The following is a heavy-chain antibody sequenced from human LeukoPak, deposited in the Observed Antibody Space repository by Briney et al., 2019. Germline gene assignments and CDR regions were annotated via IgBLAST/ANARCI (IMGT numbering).Heavy chain of an antibody. CDR1: GYTFTGYY. J-gene: IGHJ4*02. CDR2: VNPNSGGT. D-gene: IGHD6-6*01. Sequence: ASVKVSCKASGYTFTGYYMHWVRQAPGQGLEWMGWVNPNSGGTNFAQKFQGRVTMARDTSISTAYMELSRLRSDDTAVYFCARDREYRSSSYPLDYWGQGTLVTVSS. CDR3: ARDREYRSSSYPLDY. V-gene: IGHV1-2*02.